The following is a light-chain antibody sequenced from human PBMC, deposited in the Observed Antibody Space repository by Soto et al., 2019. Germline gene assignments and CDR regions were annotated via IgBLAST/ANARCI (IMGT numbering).Light chain of an antibody. CDR1: QSVSSSY. CDR3: QQYDSSPIT. Sequence: EIVLTHSPGTLSLSPCERATLSCSASQSVSSSYLAWYQQKPGQAPSLLIYGASRRATGIPDRFSGSGSGTDFTLTISRLEPEDFAVYYCQQYDSSPITFGQGTRLEIK. CDR2: GAS. V-gene: IGKV3-20*01. J-gene: IGKJ5*01.